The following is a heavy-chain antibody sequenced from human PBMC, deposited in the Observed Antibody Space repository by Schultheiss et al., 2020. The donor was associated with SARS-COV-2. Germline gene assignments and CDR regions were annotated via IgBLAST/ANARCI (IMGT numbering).Heavy chain of an antibody. CDR2: INHSGST. J-gene: IGHJ5*02. CDR3: AREILGSWFDP. D-gene: IGHD3-3*01. Sequence: SETLSLTCAVYGGSFSGYYWSWIRQPPGKGLEWIGEINHSGSTNYNPSLKSRVTTSVDTSKNQFSLKLSSVTAADTAVYYCAREILGSWFDPWGQGTLVTVSS. V-gene: IGHV4-34*01. CDR1: GGSFSGYY.